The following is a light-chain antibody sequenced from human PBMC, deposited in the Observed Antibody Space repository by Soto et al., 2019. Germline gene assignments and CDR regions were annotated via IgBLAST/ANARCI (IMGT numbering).Light chain of an antibody. CDR2: KAS. J-gene: IGKJ1*01. CDR1: QSISSW. Sequence: DIQRTQSPSTLSASVRDIVTITCRASQSISSWLAWYQQKPGKAPKLLIYKASSLESGVPSRFSGSGSGTEFTLTISSLQPDDFATYYCQQYNSSPWTFGQGTKVEIK. CDR3: QQYNSSPWT. V-gene: IGKV1-5*03.